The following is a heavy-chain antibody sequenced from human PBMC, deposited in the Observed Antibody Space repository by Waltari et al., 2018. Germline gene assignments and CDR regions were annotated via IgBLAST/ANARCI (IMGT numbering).Heavy chain of an antibody. CDR1: DGSINSFT. CDR2: LHYTGDT. Sequence: QVQPLESGPGLVKPSETLSLTCFVGDGSINSFTWAWMRQPPGGGVEWIGSLHYTGDTLYNASLKSRVTISLDRSKPHLSLKLQSVTAADTALYYCGSSGNLGLIDFWGQGTLVAVSS. V-gene: IGHV4-59*01. D-gene: IGHD1-26*01. J-gene: IGHJ4*02. CDR3: GSSGNLGLIDF.